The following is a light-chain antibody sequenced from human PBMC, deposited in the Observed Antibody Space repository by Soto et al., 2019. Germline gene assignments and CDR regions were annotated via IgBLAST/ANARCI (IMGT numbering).Light chain of an antibody. Sequence: DIQMTQSPSALSASLGDGVTVTCRASQSISTYLNWYQQKPGKAPKLLIYTASNLQSGVPSRFSGGGSGTDFTLTISSLQPEDFATYYCQQANSFPLTFGGGTKVDI. J-gene: IGKJ4*01. CDR3: QQANSFPLT. CDR2: TAS. V-gene: IGKV1-39*01. CDR1: QSISTY.